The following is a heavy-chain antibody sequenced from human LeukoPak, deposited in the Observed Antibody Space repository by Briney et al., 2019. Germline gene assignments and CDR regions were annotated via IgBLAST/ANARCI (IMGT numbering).Heavy chain of an antibody. CDR3: ATLGGGWYWGGFDY. CDR2: ISVYNGKT. J-gene: IGHJ4*02. CDR1: GYTFISYG. Sequence: ASVKVSCKASGYTFISYGISWVRQAPGRGLEWMGWISVYNGKTSYAQKLQGRVTVTTDTSTSTAYMELRSLRSDDSAVYYCATLGGGWYWGGFDYWGQGTLVTVSS. D-gene: IGHD6-19*01. V-gene: IGHV1-18*01.